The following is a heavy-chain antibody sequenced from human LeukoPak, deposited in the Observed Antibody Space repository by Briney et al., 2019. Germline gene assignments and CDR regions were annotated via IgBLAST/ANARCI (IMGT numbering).Heavy chain of an antibody. CDR1: GGTFSSYA. CDR3: ARGGPYSSSWYGDY. J-gene: IGHJ4*02. Sequence: SVKVSCKASGGTFSSYAISWVRQAPGQGLEWMGGIIPIFGTANYAQKFQGRVTITTDESTGTAYMELSSLRSEDTAVYYCARGGPYSSSWYGDYWGQGTLVTVSS. CDR2: IIPIFGTA. D-gene: IGHD6-13*01. V-gene: IGHV1-69*05.